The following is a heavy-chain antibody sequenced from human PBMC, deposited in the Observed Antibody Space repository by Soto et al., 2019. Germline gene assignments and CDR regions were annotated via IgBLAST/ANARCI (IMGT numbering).Heavy chain of an antibody. CDR1: GGSISSSSYY. CDR3: XXXLRDGYNTYYFDY. CDR2: IYYSGST. D-gene: IGHD5-12*01. V-gene: IGHV4-39*01. J-gene: IGHJ4*02. Sequence: QLPLQESGPGLVKPSETLSLTCTVSGGSISSSSYYWGWIRQPPGKGLEWIGSIYYSGSTYYNPSLKSRVTISVDTSKNQFSLKLSSVTAADTAVYYCXXXLRDGYNTYYFDYWGQGTLVTVSS.